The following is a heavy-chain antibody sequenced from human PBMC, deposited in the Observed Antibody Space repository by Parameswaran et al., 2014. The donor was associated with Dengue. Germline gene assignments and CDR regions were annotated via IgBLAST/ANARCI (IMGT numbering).Heavy chain of an antibody. Sequence: PGKGLEWIGEINHSGSTNYNPSLKSRVTISVDTSKNQFSLKLRSVTAADTAVYYCAREGTPGAAAGSVGFDPWGQGTLVTVSS. J-gene: IGHJ5*02. V-gene: IGHV4-34*01. CDR3: AREGTPGAAAGSVGFDP. D-gene: IGHD6-13*01. CDR2: INHSGST.